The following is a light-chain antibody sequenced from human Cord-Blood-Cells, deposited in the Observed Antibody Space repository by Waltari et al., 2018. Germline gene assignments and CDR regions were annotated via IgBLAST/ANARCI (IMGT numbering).Light chain of an antibody. Sequence: QSALTQPASVSGSPGQSITISCTGTSSDVGSYNLVSWYQQHPGKAPKLMIYEGSKRPSGVSNRFSGAKSVNTDSLTISGLQAEDGADYYCCSYAGSSTLVFGGGTKLTVL. V-gene: IGLV2-23*01. J-gene: IGLJ2*01. CDR2: EGS. CDR1: SSDVGSYNL. CDR3: CSYAGSSTLV.